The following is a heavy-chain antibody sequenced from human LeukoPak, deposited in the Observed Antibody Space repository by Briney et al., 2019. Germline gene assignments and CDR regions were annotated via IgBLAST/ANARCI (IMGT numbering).Heavy chain of an antibody. V-gene: IGHV3-74*01. Sequence: GGSLRLSCAASGFSFSSHWMHWVRQAPGKGLVWVSRIDRDGRTTNYADSAKGRFTISRDNAKNSLYLQMSSLRAEDSAVYFCARRSLTTGGHAFDVWGQGTLVTVSS. CDR3: ARRSLTTGGHAFDV. CDR1: GFSFSSHW. D-gene: IGHD1-1*01. CDR2: IDRDGRTT. J-gene: IGHJ3*01.